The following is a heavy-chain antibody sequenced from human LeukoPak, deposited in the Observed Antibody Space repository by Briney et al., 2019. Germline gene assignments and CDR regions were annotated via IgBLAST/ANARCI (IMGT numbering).Heavy chain of an antibody. CDR2: ISGSGGST. Sequence: GGSLRLSCAASGFTFSSYGMHWVRQAPGKGLEWVSAISGSGGSTYYADSVKGRFTISRDNSKNTLYLQMNSLRAEDTAVYYCAKASVVLRFLEWLYYFDYWGQGTLVTVSS. CDR3: AKASVVLRFLEWLYYFDY. D-gene: IGHD3-3*01. CDR1: GFTFSSYG. V-gene: IGHV3-23*01. J-gene: IGHJ4*02.